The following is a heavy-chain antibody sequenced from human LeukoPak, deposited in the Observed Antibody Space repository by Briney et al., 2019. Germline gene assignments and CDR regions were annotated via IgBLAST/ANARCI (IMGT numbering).Heavy chain of an antibody. D-gene: IGHD3-22*01. CDR2: IYYSGST. V-gene: IGHV4-59*01. CDR1: GGSISSYY. J-gene: IGHJ3*02. CDR3: ARGASSGYYVLGAFDI. Sequence: SETLSLTCTGSGGSISSYYWSWIRQPPGKGLEWIGYIYYSGSTNYNPSLKSRVTISVDTSKNQFSLKLTSVTAADPAVYYCARGASSGYYVLGAFDIWGQGTMVTVSS.